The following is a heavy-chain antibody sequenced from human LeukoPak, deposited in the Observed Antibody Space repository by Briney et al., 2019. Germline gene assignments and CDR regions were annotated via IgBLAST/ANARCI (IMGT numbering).Heavy chain of an antibody. CDR2: ISDTGEST. CDR3: AKERTETTAYFDY. J-gene: IGHJ4*02. Sequence: GGSLRLSCAASGFTFSRYDMSWVRQAPGKGLEWVSGISDTGESTYYVDSVRGRFTISRDNSKNTLYLQMNSLRAEDTAVYHCAKERTETTAYFDYWGQGTLVTVSS. D-gene: IGHD4-17*01. CDR1: GFTFSRYD. V-gene: IGHV3-23*01.